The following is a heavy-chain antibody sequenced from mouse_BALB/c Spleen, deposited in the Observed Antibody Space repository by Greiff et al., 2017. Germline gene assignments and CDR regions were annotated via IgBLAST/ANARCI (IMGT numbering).Heavy chain of an antibody. CDR1: GFSLTSYD. CDR2: IWTGGGT. V-gene: IGHV2-9-2*01. D-gene: IGHD1-1*02. J-gene: IGHJ4*01. CDR3: VRAGGGSRGDYYAMDY. Sequence: VKVVESGPGLVAPSQSLSITCTVSGFSLTSYDISWIRQPPGKGLEWLGVIWTGGGTNYNSAFMSRLSISKDNSKSQVFLKMNSLQTDDTAIYYCVRAGGGSRGDYYAMDYWGQGTSVTVSS.